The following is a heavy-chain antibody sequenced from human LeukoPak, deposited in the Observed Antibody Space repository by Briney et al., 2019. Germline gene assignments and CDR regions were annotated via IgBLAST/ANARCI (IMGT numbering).Heavy chain of an antibody. CDR1: GGSISSHY. Sequence: SETLSLTCTVSGGSISSHYRSWIRQPPGKGLEWIGYIYYSGGTNYNPSLKSRVTISVDTSKNQFSLKLSSVTAADTAVYYCARVFSNWFDPWGQGTLVTVSS. CDR2: IYYSGGT. V-gene: IGHV4-59*11. J-gene: IGHJ5*02. D-gene: IGHD3-3*01. CDR3: ARVFSNWFDP.